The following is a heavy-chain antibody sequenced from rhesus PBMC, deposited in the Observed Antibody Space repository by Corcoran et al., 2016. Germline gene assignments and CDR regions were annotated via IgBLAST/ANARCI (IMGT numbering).Heavy chain of an antibody. CDR1: GGSISSGYD. J-gene: IGHJ4*01. V-gene: IGHV4-76*01. Sequence: QVQLQESGPGVVKPSETLSLTCAVSGGSISSGYDWSWTRQPPGKGLEWIGYIYGSSASTNSNPSLKTRVTISKDSSNTQFSLKLSSVTAADTAVYYCARGGFYWGQGVLVTVSS. CDR2: IYGSSAST. CDR3: ARGGFY.